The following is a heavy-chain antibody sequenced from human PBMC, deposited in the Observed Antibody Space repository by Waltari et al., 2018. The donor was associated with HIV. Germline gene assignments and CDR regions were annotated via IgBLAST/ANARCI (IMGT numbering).Heavy chain of an antibody. CDR1: GYTFTSYD. CDR3: ALRTAVAARGAFDI. V-gene: IGHV1-8*01. J-gene: IGHJ3*02. CDR2: MNPNKCNT. D-gene: IGHD6-19*01. Sequence: QVQLVQSGAEVKKPGASVKVSCKASGYTFTSYDINWVRQATGQGLEWMGWMNPNKCNTGYAQKFQGRVTMTRNTSISTAYMELSSLRSEDTAVYYCALRTAVAARGAFDIWGQVTMVTVSS.